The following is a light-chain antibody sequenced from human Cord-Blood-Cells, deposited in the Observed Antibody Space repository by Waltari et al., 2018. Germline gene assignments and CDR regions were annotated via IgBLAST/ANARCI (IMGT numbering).Light chain of an antibody. CDR1: SSDVGGYNY. CDR2: EVS. CDR3: SSYTSSSTSFYV. V-gene: IGLV2-14*01. Sequence: QSALTQPASVSGSPGQSITISCTGTSSDVGGYNYVSWYQQHPGKAPKLMIYEVSNRPSGVSNRFPGSKSGNTASLTISGLQAEDEADYYCSSYTSSSTSFYVFGTGTKVTVL. J-gene: IGLJ1*01.